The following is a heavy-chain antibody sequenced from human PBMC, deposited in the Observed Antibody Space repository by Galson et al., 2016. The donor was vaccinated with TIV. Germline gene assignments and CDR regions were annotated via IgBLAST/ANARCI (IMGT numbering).Heavy chain of an antibody. CDR1: GYTFSKYG. CDR3: ARDRGSMTMILVVDYYYGMDV. D-gene: IGHD3-22*01. J-gene: IGHJ6*02. Sequence: QSGAEVKKPGSSVKVSCKASGYTFSKYGISWVRRAPGQGLEWMGWISGHSGNTDYARKFQGRLVMTTDTSTGTAFMEVRSLTSDDTAVYYCARDRGSMTMILVVDYYYGMDVWGQGTTVTVSS. CDR2: ISGHSGNT. V-gene: IGHV1-18*04.